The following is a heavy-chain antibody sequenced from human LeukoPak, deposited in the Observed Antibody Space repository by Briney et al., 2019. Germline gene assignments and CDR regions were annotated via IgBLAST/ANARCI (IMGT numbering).Heavy chain of an antibody. CDR3: ARDHNGRGDYEFPDY. D-gene: IGHD4-17*01. V-gene: IGHV1-2*02. CDR2: INPKSGGT. Sequence: ASVKVSCKASGYTFTGYYIHWVRQAPGQGLEWMGWINPKSGGTNYAQKFQGRVTMTRDTSISTAYMELSRLRSDDTAVYYCARDHNGRGDYEFPDYWGQGTLVTVSS. J-gene: IGHJ4*02. CDR1: GYTFTGYY.